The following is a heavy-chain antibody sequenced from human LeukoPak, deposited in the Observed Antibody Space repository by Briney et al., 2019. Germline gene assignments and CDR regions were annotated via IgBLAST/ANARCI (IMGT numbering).Heavy chain of an antibody. J-gene: IGHJ4*02. V-gene: IGHV3-21*01. CDR1: GFTFSSYS. CDR2: ISSSSSYI. CDR3: ARAGYYDFWSGPTSGDY. D-gene: IGHD3-3*01. Sequence: GGSLRLSCAASGFTFSSYSMNWVRQAPGKGLEWVSSISSSSSYIYYADSVKGRSTISRDNAKNSLYLQMNSLRAEDTAVYYCARAGYYDFWSGPTSGDYWGQGTLVTVSS.